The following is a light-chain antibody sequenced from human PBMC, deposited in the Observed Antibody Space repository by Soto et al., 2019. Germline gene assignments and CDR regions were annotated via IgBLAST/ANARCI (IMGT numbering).Light chain of an antibody. J-gene: IGLJ1*01. V-gene: IGLV2-14*03. Sequence: QSVLTQPASGSGSPGEWITISCAGNSGDVGAYDYVSWYQQHPGTAPKLLIYAVTNRPSAVSDRFSASKSGNTASMTISRLQAEDEADYYCSSYTTTNSEIFGSGTKVTVL. CDR3: SSYTTTNSEI. CDR2: AVT. CDR1: SGDVGAYDY.